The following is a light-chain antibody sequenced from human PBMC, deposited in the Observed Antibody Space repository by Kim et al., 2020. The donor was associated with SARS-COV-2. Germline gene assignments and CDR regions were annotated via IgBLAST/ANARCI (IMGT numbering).Light chain of an antibody. V-gene: IGKV1-27*01. CDR2: AAS. CDR1: QGISNY. J-gene: IGKJ5*01. CDR3: QKYNSALA. Sequence: DIQMTQSPSSLSASVGDRVTITCRASQGISNYLAWYQQQPRKVPKLLIYAASALQSGVPSRFSGSGSGTDFTLTISSLQPEDVATYYCQKYNSALAFGQGTRLEIK.